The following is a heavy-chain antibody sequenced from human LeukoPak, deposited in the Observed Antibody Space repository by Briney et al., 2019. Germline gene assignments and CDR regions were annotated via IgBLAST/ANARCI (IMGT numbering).Heavy chain of an antibody. CDR3: ASVVNWWFSPREYSFDY. CDR2: IYYSGST. Sequence: PSETLSLTCTVSGGSISSYYWSWIRQPPGKGLEWIGYIYYSGSTNYNPSLKSGVTISVDTSKDQCSLKLSSVTAADTAVYYCASVVNWWFSPREYSFDYWGQGALVTVSS. CDR1: GGSISSYY. V-gene: IGHV4-59*01. D-gene: IGHD2-8*02. J-gene: IGHJ4*02.